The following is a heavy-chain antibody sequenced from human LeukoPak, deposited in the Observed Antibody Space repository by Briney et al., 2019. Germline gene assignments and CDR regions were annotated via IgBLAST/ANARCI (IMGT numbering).Heavy chain of an antibody. J-gene: IGHJ3*02. V-gene: IGHV3-23*01. CDR1: GFTFSTYA. D-gene: IGHD5-12*01. CDR3: ARDSGYDYDAFDI. Sequence: PGGSRRLSCAASGFTFSTYAMTWVRQAPGKGLEWVSLISGTGGSTYYADSVKGRFTISRDNAKNSLYLQMNSLRAEDTALYYCARDSGYDYDAFDIWGQGTMVTVSS. CDR2: ISGTGGST.